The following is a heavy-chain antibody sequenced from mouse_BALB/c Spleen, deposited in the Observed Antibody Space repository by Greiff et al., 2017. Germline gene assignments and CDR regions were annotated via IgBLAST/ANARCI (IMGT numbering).Heavy chain of an antibody. Sequence: EVQLVESGGGLVQPGGSRKLSCVASGFTFSSFGMHWVRQAPEKGLEWVAYISSGSSTIYYADTVKGRFTISRDNPKNTLFLQMTSLRSEDTAMYYCARSGDGYTLFAYWGQGTLVTVTA. CDR2: ISSGSSTI. CDR3: ARSGDGYTLFAY. J-gene: IGHJ3*01. CDR1: GFTFSSFG. D-gene: IGHD2-3*01. V-gene: IGHV5-17*02.